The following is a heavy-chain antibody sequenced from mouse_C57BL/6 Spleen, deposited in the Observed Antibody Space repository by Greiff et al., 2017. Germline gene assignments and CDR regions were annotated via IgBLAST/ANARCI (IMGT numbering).Heavy chain of an antibody. CDR3: ARSRDGYYGY. Sequence: VQLQQSGAELVMPGASVKLSCKASGYTFTSYWMHWVKQRPGQGLEWIGEIDPSDSYTNYNQKFKGKSTLTVDKSSSTAYMQLSSLTSEDSAVYYCARSRDGYYGYWGQGTTLTVSS. D-gene: IGHD2-3*01. CDR2: IDPSDSYT. CDR1: GYTFTSYW. V-gene: IGHV1-69*01. J-gene: IGHJ2*01.